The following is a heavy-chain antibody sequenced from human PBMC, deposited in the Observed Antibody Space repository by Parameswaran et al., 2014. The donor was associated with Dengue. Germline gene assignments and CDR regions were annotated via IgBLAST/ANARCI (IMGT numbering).Heavy chain of an antibody. J-gene: IGHJ4*02. D-gene: IGHD2-8*01. CDR2: ISGSGGST. CDR1: SNA. V-gene: IGHV3-23*01. CDR3: AKGHRMAPFDY. Sequence: SNARWIRQPPGKGLEWVSAISGSGGSTYYADSVKGRFTISRDNSKNTLYLQMNSLRAEDTAVYYCAKGHRMAPFDYWGQGTLVTVSS.